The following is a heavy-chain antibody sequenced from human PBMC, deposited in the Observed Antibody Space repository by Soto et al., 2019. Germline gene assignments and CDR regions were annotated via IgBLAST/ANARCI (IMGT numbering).Heavy chain of an antibody. CDR2: ISYDGSNK. Sequence: ESGGGVVQPGRSLRLSCAASGFIFSSYGMYWVRQAPGKGLEWVAVISYDGSNKYYADSVKGRFTISRDNSKNTLYLQMNSLRAEDTAVYYCAKTIHGNAFDIWGQGTMVTVSS. V-gene: IGHV3-30*18. D-gene: IGHD3-9*01. CDR1: GFIFSSYG. CDR3: AKTIHGNAFDI. J-gene: IGHJ3*02.